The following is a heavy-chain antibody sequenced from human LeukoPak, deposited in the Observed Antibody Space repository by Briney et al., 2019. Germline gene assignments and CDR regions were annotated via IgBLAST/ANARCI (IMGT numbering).Heavy chain of an antibody. CDR2: INPNSGGT. D-gene: IGHD3-10*02. CDR3: AIAITMVGDDAFDI. CDR1: GYTFTGYY. V-gene: IGHV1-2*02. J-gene: IGHJ3*02. Sequence: GAAVKVSCKASGYTFTGYYMHGVRQAPGQGLEWMGWINPNSGGTNYAQKFQGRVTMTRDTSISTAYMELSRLRSDDTAVYYCAIAITMVGDDAFDIWGQGTMVTVSS.